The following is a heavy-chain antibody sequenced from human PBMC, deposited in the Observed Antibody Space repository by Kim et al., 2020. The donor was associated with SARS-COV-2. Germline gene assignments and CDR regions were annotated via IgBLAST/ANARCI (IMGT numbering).Heavy chain of an antibody. CDR2: INSDGSST. Sequence: GGSLRLSCAASGFTFSSYWMHWVRQAPGKGLVWVSRINSDGSSTRYADSVKGRFTISRDNAKNTLYLQMNGLRAEDTAVYYCARPGYSSGWSGFDPWGQGTLVTVSS. CDR3: ARPGYSSGWSGFDP. V-gene: IGHV3-74*01. D-gene: IGHD6-19*01. J-gene: IGHJ5*02. CDR1: GFTFSSYW.